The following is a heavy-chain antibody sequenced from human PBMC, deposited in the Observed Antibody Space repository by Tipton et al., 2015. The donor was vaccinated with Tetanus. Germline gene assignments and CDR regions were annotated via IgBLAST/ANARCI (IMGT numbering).Heavy chain of an antibody. J-gene: IGHJ4*02. CDR3: ARGRYYGSGSYYKRRGFDY. CDR1: GGSFSGYY. D-gene: IGHD3-10*01. V-gene: IGHV4-34*01. Sequence: TLSLTCAVYGGSFSGYYWSWIRQPPGKGLEWIGEINHSGSTNYNPSLKSRVTISVDTSKNQFSRKLSSVTAADTAVYYCARGRYYGSGSYYKRRGFDYWGQGTLVTVSS. CDR2: INHSGST.